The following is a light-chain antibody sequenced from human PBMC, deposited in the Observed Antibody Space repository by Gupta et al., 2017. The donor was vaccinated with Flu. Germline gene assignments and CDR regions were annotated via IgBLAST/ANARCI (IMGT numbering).Light chain of an antibody. CDR2: ATS. CDR3: QQSDSIPRT. V-gene: IGKV1-39*01. J-gene: IGKJ1*01. Sequence: DIQMTQSPSSLSASVVDRVTITCRASHNIGRYLNWYQQKPGKAPKLLIYATSTLQSGVPSRFSGSGSGTDFALTISSLQPEDSATYYCQQSDSIPRTFGPGTKVEI. CDR1: HNIGRY.